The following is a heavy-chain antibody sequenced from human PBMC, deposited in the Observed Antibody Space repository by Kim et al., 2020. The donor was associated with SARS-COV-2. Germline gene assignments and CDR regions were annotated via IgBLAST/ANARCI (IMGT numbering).Heavy chain of an antibody. CDR1: GYTLTELS. D-gene: IGHD3-3*01. Sequence: ASVKVSCKVSGYTLTELSMHWVRLAPGKGLEWMGGFDPEDGETIYAQKFQGRVTMTEDTSTDTAYMELSSLRSEDTAVYYCATGGTIFGVVTYGAFDIWGQGTMVTVSS. J-gene: IGHJ3*02. CDR3: ATGGTIFGVVTYGAFDI. CDR2: FDPEDGET. V-gene: IGHV1-24*01.